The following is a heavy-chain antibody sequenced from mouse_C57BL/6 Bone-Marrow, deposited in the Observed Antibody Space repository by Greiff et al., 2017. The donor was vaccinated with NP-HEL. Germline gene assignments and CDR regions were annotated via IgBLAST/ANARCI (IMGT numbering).Heavy chain of an antibody. D-gene: IGHD4-1*01. CDR1: GYTFTDYY. Sequence: VQLQQSGPVLVKPGASVKMSCKASGYTFTDYYMNWVKQSHGKSLEWIGVINPYNGGTSYNQKFKGKATLTVDKSSSTAYMELNSLTSEDSAVYYCARRRETGTFFAHWGQGTLVTVSA. CDR3: ARRRETGTFFAH. V-gene: IGHV1-19*01. J-gene: IGHJ3*01. CDR2: INPYNGGT.